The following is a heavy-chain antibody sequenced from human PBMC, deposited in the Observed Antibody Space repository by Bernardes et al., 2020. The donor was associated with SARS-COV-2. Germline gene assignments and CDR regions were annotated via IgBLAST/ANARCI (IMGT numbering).Heavy chain of an antibody. V-gene: IGHV3-30*18. J-gene: IGHJ6*02. Sequence: VGSLRLSCAASGFTFSSYGMHWVRQAPGKGLEWVAVISYDGSNKYYADSVKGRFTISRDNSKNTLYLQMNSLRAEDTAVYYCAKDDFARLRFLEWLSQSYYYYYGMDVWGQGT. CDR3: AKDDFARLRFLEWLSQSYYYYYGMDV. D-gene: IGHD3-3*01. CDR1: GFTFSSYG. CDR2: ISYDGSNK.